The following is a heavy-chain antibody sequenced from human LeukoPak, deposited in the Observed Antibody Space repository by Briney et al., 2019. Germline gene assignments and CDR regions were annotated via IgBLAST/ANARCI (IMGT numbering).Heavy chain of an antibody. Sequence: SQTLSLTFAISGDSVSSNSAAWNWIRQSPSRGLEWLGRTYYRSKWYNDYAVSVESQITINPDTSKNQFSLQLNSVTPEDTAVYYCARDAGAPGGYSYGYGFDYWGQGTLVTVSS. CDR2: TYYRSKWYN. D-gene: IGHD5-18*01. J-gene: IGHJ4*02. V-gene: IGHV6-1*01. CDR3: ARDAGAPGGYSYGYGFDY. CDR1: GDSVSSNSAA.